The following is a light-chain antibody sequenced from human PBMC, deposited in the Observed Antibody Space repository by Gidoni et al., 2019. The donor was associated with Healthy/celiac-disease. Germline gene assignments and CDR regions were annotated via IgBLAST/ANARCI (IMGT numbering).Light chain of an antibody. CDR3: QQYYSTRLT. J-gene: IGKJ4*01. CDR2: CAS. CDR1: QSVLYRSNNKNY. V-gene: IGKV4-1*01. Sequence: IVMSPSPLPLAVSLCETATINVTSTQSVLYRSNNKNYLAWYQQKPGQSPKLRIYCASTRESGVPDRFSGSGSGTDFTLTISSLQAEDVAVYYCQQYYSTRLTFGGGTKVEIK.